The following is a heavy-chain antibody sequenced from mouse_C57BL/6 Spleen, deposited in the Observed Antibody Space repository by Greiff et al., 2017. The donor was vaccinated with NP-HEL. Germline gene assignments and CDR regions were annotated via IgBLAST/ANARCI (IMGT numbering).Heavy chain of an antibody. Sequence: VHLVESGPELVKPGASVKISCKASGYAFSSSWMNWVKQRPGKGLEWIGRIYPGDGDTNYNGKFKGKATLTADKSSSTAYMQLSSLTSEDSAVYFCAREDGYYVAFDYWGQGTTLTVSS. V-gene: IGHV1-82*01. CDR3: AREDGYYVAFDY. J-gene: IGHJ2*01. CDR1: GYAFSSSW. D-gene: IGHD2-3*01. CDR2: IYPGDGDT.